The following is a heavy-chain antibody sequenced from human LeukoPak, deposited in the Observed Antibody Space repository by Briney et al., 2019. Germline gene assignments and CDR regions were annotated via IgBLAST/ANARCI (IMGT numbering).Heavy chain of an antibody. Sequence: QPGGSLRLSCAASGFTFSSYWMYWVRQAPGKGLVWVSRINSDGSRTNYADSVKGRFTISRDNAKNTLYLQMNSLRAEDTAVYYCARSGYSAYDFWGQGTLVTVSS. CDR1: GFTFSSYW. CDR2: INSDGSRT. V-gene: IGHV3-74*01. J-gene: IGHJ4*02. CDR3: ARSGYSAYDF. D-gene: IGHD5-12*01.